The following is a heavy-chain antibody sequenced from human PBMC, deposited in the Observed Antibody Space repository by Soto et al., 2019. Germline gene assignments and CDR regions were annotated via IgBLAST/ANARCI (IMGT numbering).Heavy chain of an antibody. CDR1: GYTFSNYW. CDR3: AIHGGFHYDTSGPWDS. CDR2: IYPDDSDT. Sequence: PGESLKISCQGSGYTFSNYWIGWLRQMPGKGLEWMGIIYPDDSDTRYSPSFQGQITISADKSINTAYLQWTSLKASDTAIYYCAIHGGFHYDTSGPWDSWGQGTQVTVSS. J-gene: IGHJ1*01. D-gene: IGHD3-22*01. V-gene: IGHV5-51*01.